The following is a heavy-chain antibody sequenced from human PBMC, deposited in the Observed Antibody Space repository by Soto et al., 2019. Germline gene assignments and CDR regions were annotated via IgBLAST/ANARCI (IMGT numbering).Heavy chain of an antibody. D-gene: IGHD2-21*02. CDR2: ISAYNGNR. CDR1: GYSFTDCG. CDR3: ARRYGDPSSAAGFYY. Sequence: QVQLVQSGAEVKKTGASVKVSCRTSGYSFTDCGIHWVRQAPVQGLEWMGWISAYNGNRYYAQRFHGRVTMTTDTSTTTAYMELRSLRSDDTAVYYCARRYGDPSSAAGFYYWGQGTLVTVSS. J-gene: IGHJ4*02. V-gene: IGHV1-18*01.